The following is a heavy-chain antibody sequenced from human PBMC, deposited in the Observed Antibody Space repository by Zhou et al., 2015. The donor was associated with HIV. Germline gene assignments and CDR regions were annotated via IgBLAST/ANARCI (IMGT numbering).Heavy chain of an antibody. CDR3: ARWSVKGGNYEGVHH. CDR1: GFTFDDYA. CDR2: ISWNSGSI. D-gene: IGHD3-22*01. Sequence: EVQLVESGGGLVQPGRSLRLSCAVSGFTFDDYAMHWVRQPPGKGLEWVSGISWNSGSIGYADSVKGRFTISRDNAKNSVYLQMNSLRVEDTAVYYCARWSVKGGNYEGVHHWGQGIMVTVSS. J-gene: IGHJ4*02. V-gene: IGHV3-9*01.